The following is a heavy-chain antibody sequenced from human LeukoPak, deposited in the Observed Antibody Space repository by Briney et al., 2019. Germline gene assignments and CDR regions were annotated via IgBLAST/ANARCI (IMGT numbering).Heavy chain of an antibody. Sequence: SQTLSLTCAISGDSVSSNSAAWNWIRQSPSRGLEWLGRTYYRSKWYNDYAVSVKSRITINPDTSKNQFSLQLNSVTPEDTAVYYCARDYCGGDCYHPNWFDPWGQGTLVTVSS. D-gene: IGHD2-21*02. CDR1: GDSVSSNSAA. V-gene: IGHV6-1*01. CDR2: TYYRSKWYN. J-gene: IGHJ5*02. CDR3: ARDYCGGDCYHPNWFDP.